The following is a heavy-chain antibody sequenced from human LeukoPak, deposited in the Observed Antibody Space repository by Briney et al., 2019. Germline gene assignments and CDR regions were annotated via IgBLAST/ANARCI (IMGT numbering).Heavy chain of an antibody. D-gene: IGHD3-22*01. V-gene: IGHV3-21*01. CDR1: GFTFSSYS. CDR2: ISSSSSYI. CDR3: ARDTTGERYDSSGYSSYFDY. J-gene: IGHJ4*02. Sequence: GGSLRLSCAASGFTFSSYSMNWVRLAPGKGLEWASSISSSSSYIYYADSVKGRFTISRDNAKNSLYLQMNSLRAEDTAVYYCARDTTGERYDSSGYSSYFDYWGQGTLVTVSS.